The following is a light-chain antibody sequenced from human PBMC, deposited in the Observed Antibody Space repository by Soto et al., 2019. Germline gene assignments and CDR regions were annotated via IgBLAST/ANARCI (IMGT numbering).Light chain of an antibody. J-gene: IGKJ1*01. CDR1: QSVSSN. CDR2: GAS. Sequence: EIVMTQSPATLSVSPGERATLSCRASQSVSSNLAWYQQKPGQAPRLLIYGASSRATGIPDRFSGSGSGTDFTLTISRLETEDFAVYYCQQYGNSTPTFGQGTKVDIK. V-gene: IGKV3-20*01. CDR3: QQYGNSTPT.